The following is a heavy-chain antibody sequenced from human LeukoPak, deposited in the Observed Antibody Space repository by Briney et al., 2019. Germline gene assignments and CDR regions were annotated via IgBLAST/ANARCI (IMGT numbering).Heavy chain of an antibody. V-gene: IGHV3-30*02. J-gene: IGHJ4*02. CDR1: GFTFNNYG. CDR2: IRYDGSNK. Sequence: GGSLRLSCAASGFTFNNYGMHWVRQAPGKGLEWVAVIRYDGSNKYYADSVKGRFTISRDNSKNTLYLQMNSLRAADTAVYYCAKGYCSRTSCYGLDYWGQGTLVTVSS. CDR3: AKGYCSRTSCYGLDY. D-gene: IGHD2-2*01.